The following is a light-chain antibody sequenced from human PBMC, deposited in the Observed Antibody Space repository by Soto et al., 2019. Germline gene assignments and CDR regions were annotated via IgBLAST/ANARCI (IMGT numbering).Light chain of an antibody. V-gene: IGKV3-20*01. CDR1: QSVSTSY. CDR3: HQYNNWLALT. Sequence: DIVLTQSPGTLSLSPGDRATLSCRASQSVSTSYLAWYQQKPGQAPRLLIYGASSRATGIPDRFSGSGSGTDFTLTISGLEPEDSAVYYCHQYNNWLALTFGGGTKVDIK. J-gene: IGKJ4*01. CDR2: GAS.